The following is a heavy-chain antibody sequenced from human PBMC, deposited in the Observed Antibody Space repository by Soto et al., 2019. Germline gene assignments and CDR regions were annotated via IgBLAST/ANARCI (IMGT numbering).Heavy chain of an antibody. V-gene: IGHV3-23*01. J-gene: IGHJ4*02. CDR3: AKDRLGGGLDY. CDR2: VTSRGDTT. Sequence: EVQLLQSGGGLVQPGGSLRLSCAAAGLILSNYAMNWVRQAPGKGLEWVSIVTSRGDTTYYADSVKGRFTIYRDNSKNTLYLQVNSLTAEATAVYYCAKDRLGGGLDYWGQGTLVSVSS. D-gene: IGHD3-16*01. CDR1: GLILSNYA.